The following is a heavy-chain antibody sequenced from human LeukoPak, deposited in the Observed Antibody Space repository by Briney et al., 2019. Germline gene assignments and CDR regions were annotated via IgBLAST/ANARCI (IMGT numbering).Heavy chain of an antibody. Sequence: ASVKVSCKASGYTFTSYGISWVRQAPGQGLEWMGWISAYNGNTNYAQKLQGRVTMTTDTSTSTAYMELRSLRSDDTAVHYCARERVGDCSSTGCYGRFDYWGQGTLVTVSS. CDR1: GYTFTSYG. CDR2: ISAYNGNT. V-gene: IGHV1-18*01. CDR3: ARERVGDCSSTGCYGRFDY. D-gene: IGHD2-2*01. J-gene: IGHJ4*02.